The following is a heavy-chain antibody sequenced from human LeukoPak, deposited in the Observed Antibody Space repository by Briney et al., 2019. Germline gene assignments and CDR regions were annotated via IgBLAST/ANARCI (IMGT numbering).Heavy chain of an antibody. CDR3: ARVIAARERAWFGELRLYYYSYIDV. CDR2: IYSGGST. Sequence: PGGSLRLSCAASEFSVGSNYTTWVRQAPGKGLEWVSLIYSGGSTYYADSVKGRFTISRDNSKNTLYLQMNSLRAEDTAVYYCARVIAARERAWFGELRLYYYSYIDVWGKGTTVTISS. CDR1: EFSVGSNY. V-gene: IGHV3-66*01. D-gene: IGHD3-10*01. J-gene: IGHJ6*03.